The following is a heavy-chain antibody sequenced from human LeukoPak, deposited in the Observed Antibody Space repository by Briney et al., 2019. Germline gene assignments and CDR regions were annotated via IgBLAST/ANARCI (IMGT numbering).Heavy chain of an antibody. CDR2: ISGSGGST. CDR3: AKGSDRAMIVVVINY. J-gene: IGHJ4*02. CDR1: GFSFSSYS. Sequence: GGSLRLSCAASGFSFSSYSMNWVRQAPGKGLEWVSAISGSGGSTYYADSVKGRFTISRDNSKNTLYLQMNSLRAEDTAVYYCAKGSDRAMIVVVINYWGQGTLVTVSS. V-gene: IGHV3-23*01. D-gene: IGHD3-22*01.